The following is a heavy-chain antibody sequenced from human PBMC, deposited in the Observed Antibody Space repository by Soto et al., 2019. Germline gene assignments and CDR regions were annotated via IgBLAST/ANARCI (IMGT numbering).Heavy chain of an antibody. D-gene: IGHD3-3*02. J-gene: IGHJ5*02. CDR3: ASPKIAFYNWFDP. CDR2: IYYSGST. V-gene: IGHV4-39*01. Sequence: SETLSLTCTVSGGSISSGGYYWGWIRQPPGKGLEWIGSIYYSGSTYYNPSLKSRVTISVDTSKNQFSLKLSSVTAADTAVYYCASPKIAFYNWFDPWGQGTLVTVSS. CDR1: GGSISSGGYY.